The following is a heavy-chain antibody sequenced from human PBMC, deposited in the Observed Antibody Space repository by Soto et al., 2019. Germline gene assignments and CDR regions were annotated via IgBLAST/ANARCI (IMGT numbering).Heavy chain of an antibody. V-gene: IGHV4-59*08. CDR1: GGSISSYY. Sequence: PSETLSLTCTVSGGSISSYYWSWIRQPPGKGLEWIGYIYYSGSTNYNPSLKSRVTISVDTSKTQFSLKLSSEPAADTAAYYGATSYRKGYCSGSSGPYYFDYCGQGTPVTVSS. CDR3: ATSYRKGYCSGSSGPYYFDY. CDR2: IYYSGST. J-gene: IGHJ4*02. D-gene: IGHD2-15*01.